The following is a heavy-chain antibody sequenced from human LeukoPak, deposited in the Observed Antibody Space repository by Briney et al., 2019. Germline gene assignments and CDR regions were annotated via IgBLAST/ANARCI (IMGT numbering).Heavy chain of an antibody. Sequence: GSVKVSCKASGYTFTSYGISWVRQAPGQGLEWMGWISAYNGNTNYAQKLQGRVTMTTDTSTSTAYMELRSLRSDDTAVYYCAGKRYGDYGNWFDPWGQGTLVTVSS. CDR1: GYTFTSYG. CDR3: AGKRYGDYGNWFDP. CDR2: ISAYNGNT. J-gene: IGHJ5*02. V-gene: IGHV1-18*01. D-gene: IGHD4-17*01.